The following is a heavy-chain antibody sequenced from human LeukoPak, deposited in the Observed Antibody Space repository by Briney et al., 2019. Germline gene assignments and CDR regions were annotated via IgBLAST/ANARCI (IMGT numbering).Heavy chain of an antibody. J-gene: IGHJ4*02. D-gene: IGHD1-7*01. CDR1: GFTFSSYW. V-gene: IGHV3-7*01. CDR3: ARDPGITGTTAPAYYFDY. Sequence: PGGSLRLSFAASGFTFSSYWMSWVRQAPGKGLEWVANIKQDGSEKYYVDSVKGRFTIFRDNAKNSLYLQMNSLRAEDTAVYYCARDPGITGTTAPAYYFDYWGQGTLVTVSS. CDR2: IKQDGSEK.